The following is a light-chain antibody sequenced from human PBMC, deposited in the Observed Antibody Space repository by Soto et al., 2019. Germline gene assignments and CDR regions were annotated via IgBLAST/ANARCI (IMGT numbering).Light chain of an antibody. Sequence: EIVLTQSPGTLSLSPGERATLSCRASQSVSSSYLAWYQQKPGQTPRLLIYGASSRATGIPDRFSGSGSGKDFTLNISRLEPEDFAVYYCQQYGSSPGVTLGQGTRLEIK. CDR3: QQYGSSPGVT. CDR2: GAS. J-gene: IGKJ5*01. V-gene: IGKV3-20*01. CDR1: QSVSSSY.